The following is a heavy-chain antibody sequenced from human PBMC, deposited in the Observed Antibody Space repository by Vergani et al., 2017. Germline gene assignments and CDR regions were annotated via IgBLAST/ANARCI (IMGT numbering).Heavy chain of an antibody. CDR3: ARRADYLDY. V-gene: IGHV3-7*01. CDR1: GFTLNNFW. D-gene: IGHD1-26*01. J-gene: IGHJ4*02. Sequence: EVQLVESGGHLVQPGGSLRLSCAASGFTLNNFWMTWVRLSPGKGLEWVANIKEDRSEIYYVDSVRGRFTISRDNAKNSLYFQMNSLRVEDTAVYYCARRADYLDYWGQATLVTVSS. CDR2: IKEDRSEI.